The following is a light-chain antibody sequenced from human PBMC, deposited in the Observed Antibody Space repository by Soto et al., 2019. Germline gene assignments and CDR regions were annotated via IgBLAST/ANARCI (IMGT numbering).Light chain of an antibody. CDR3: QQYGSSPPWT. CDR1: QSVSSSY. CDR2: GAS. V-gene: IGKV3-20*01. J-gene: IGKJ1*01. Sequence: EIVLTQSPATLSLSAGERATLSCRAIQSVSSSYLAWYQQKPGQAPRLLIYGASSRATGIPDRFSGSVSGTGFTLTISRLEPEDFAVYYCQQYGSSPPWTFGQGTKVDIK.